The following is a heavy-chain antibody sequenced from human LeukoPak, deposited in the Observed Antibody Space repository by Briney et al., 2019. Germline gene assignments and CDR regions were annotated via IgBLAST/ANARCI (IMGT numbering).Heavy chain of an antibody. V-gene: IGHV3-33*01. CDR1: GFAFNNYD. J-gene: IGHJ4*02. CDR3: AREAQICRNVACRTGFDY. D-gene: IGHD3/OR15-3a*01. CDR2: IKFHGHET. Sequence: HPGGSLTLSCVASGFAFNNYDLHWVRQAPGKGLEWVAFIKFHGHETFYADSVEGRFTFSRDNSRNTVYLQMNSLRSEDTAVYYCAREAQICRNVACRTGFDYWGQGTLVAASS.